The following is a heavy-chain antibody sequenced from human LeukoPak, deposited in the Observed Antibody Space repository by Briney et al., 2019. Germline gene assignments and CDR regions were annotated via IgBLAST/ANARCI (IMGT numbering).Heavy chain of an antibody. J-gene: IGHJ4*02. CDR2: ITGSSSYI. Sequence: GGSLRLSCVASGLPIGDFAMNWVRQAPGKGLEWVSFITGSSSYIYYTDSVKGRFTISRDNAKNSLFLQMNSLRDEDTAVYYCASGFSSSPYFDYWGQGTLVTVSS. CDR1: GLPIGDFA. V-gene: IGHV3-21*01. D-gene: IGHD6-6*01. CDR3: ASGFSSSPYFDY.